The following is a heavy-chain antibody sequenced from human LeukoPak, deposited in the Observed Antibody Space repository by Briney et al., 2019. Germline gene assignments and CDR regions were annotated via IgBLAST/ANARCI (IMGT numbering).Heavy chain of an antibody. D-gene: IGHD3-22*01. CDR2: MNPNSGNT. J-gene: IGHJ6*02. CDR1: GYTFTSYD. CDR3: ARTDSSGPLSVYYYYGMDV. Sequence: ASVKVSCKASGYTFTSYDINWVRQATGQGLEWMGWMNPNSGNTGYAQKFQGRVTMTRNTSISTAYMELSSLRSEDTAVYYCARTDSSGPLSVYYYYGMDVWGQGTLVTVSS. V-gene: IGHV1-8*01.